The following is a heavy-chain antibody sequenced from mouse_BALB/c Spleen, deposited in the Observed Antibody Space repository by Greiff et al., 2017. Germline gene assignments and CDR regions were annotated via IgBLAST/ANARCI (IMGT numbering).Heavy chain of an antibody. CDR1: GYTFTSYW. CDR3: ARSGDGSSYYAMDY. J-gene: IGHJ4*01. Sequence: QVHVKQSGAELVKPGASVKLSCKASGYTFTSYWMHWVKQRPGQGLEWIGEINPSNGRTNYNEKFKSKATLTVDKSSSTAYMQLSSLTSEDSAVYYCARSGDGSSYYAMDYWGQGTSVTVSS. D-gene: IGHD2-3*01. CDR2: INPSNGRT. V-gene: IGHV1S81*02.